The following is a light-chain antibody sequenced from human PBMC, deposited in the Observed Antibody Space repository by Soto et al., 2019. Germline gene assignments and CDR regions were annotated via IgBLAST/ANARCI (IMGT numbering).Light chain of an antibody. V-gene: IGKV3-20*01. Sequence: EIVLTQSPGTLSLSPGDRATLSCRASQSVTSNYLAWYQQKPGQAPRLLLYGASRRAIGIPDRFSGSGSGTDFTLTLSRLEPEDIAVYYCQQYDTSPPLTFVGVTKVEIK. CDR2: GAS. CDR1: QSVTSNY. CDR3: QQYDTSPPLT. J-gene: IGKJ4*01.